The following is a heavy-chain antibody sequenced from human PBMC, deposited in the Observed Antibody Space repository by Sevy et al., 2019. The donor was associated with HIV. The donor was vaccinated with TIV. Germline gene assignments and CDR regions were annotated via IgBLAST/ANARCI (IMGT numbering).Heavy chain of an antibody. V-gene: IGHV4-59*01. Sequence: SETLSLTCTVSGVSISSYYWNWNRQSPGKGLEWIGYIYYSGSTNYNPSLKSRVTMSVDTSKNQVSLKLTSVTAADTAVYFCARYYYDSSGPGSWFDPWGQGTLVTVSS. CDR2: IYYSGST. CDR3: ARYYYDSSGPGSWFDP. J-gene: IGHJ5*02. D-gene: IGHD3-22*01. CDR1: GVSISSYY.